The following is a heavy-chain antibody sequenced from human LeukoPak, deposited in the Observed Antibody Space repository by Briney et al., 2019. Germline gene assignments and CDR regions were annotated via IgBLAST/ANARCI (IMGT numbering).Heavy chain of an antibody. D-gene: IGHD6-6*01. CDR3: ARAITEYVSSPLDY. V-gene: IGHV1-69*05. CDR1: GGTFSSYA. Sequence: SVKVSCKASGGTFSSYAISWVRQAPGQGLEWMGGIIPIFGTANYAQKFQGRVTTTTDESTSTAYMELSSLRSEDTAVYYCARAITEYVSSPLDYWGQGTLVTVSS. CDR2: IIPIFGTA. J-gene: IGHJ4*02.